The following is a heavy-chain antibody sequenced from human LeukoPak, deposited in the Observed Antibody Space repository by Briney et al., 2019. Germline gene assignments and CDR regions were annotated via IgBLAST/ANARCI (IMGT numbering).Heavy chain of an antibody. J-gene: IGHJ4*02. CDR2: ISYDGSNK. V-gene: IGHV3-30-3*01. D-gene: IGHD5-18*01. CDR1: GFTFSSYA. CDR3: ARDSGYSYGTFDY. Sequence: GGSLRLSCAASGFTFSSYAMHWVRQAPGKGLEWEAVISYDGSNKYYADSVKGRFTISRDNSKNTLYLQMNSLRAEDTAVYYCARDSGYSYGTFDYWGQGTLVTVSS.